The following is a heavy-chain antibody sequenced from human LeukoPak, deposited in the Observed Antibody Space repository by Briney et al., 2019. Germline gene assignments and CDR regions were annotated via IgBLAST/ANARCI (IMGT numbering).Heavy chain of an antibody. CDR3: TTDPGSKVTAIPFDY. Sequence: PGGSLRLSCAASGFSFSTYTMNWVRQAPGKGLEWVGRIKSKTDGGTTDYAAPVKGRFTISRDDSKNTLYLQMNSLKTEDTAVYYCTTDPGSKVTAIPFDYWGQGTLVTVSS. J-gene: IGHJ4*02. CDR1: GFSFSTYT. V-gene: IGHV3-15*07. CDR2: IKSKTDGGTT. D-gene: IGHD2-21*02.